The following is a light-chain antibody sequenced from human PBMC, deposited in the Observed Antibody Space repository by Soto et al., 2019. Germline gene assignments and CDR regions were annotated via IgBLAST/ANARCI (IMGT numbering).Light chain of an antibody. CDR3: QQYYNWPLT. Sequence: EIVMTQSPATLSVSPGERATLSCRASQSVSSNLAWYQQKPGQAPRLVLYGTSTRATGIPARFSSSGSGTEFTLTISSLQSEDFAVYYCQQYYNWPLTFGPGTKVDVK. J-gene: IGKJ3*01. V-gene: IGKV3-15*01. CDR1: QSVSSN. CDR2: GTS.